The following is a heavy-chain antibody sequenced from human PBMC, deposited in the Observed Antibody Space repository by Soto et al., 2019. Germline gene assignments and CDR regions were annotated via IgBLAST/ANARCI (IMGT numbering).Heavy chain of an antibody. CDR3: AAPLDWGSYDFGGYPS. V-gene: IGHV1-58*01. CDR2: IVAASGKT. J-gene: IGHJ4*02. CDR1: GFTFSRSA. Sequence: ASVKVSCKGSGFTFSRSAVQWVRQARGQGLEWIGWIVAASGKTDYSQIFQERVTITRDMSTSTAYMELSSLSSEDTAVYYCAAPLDWGSYDFGGYPSGGTGPLVTVS. D-gene: IGHD3-22*01.